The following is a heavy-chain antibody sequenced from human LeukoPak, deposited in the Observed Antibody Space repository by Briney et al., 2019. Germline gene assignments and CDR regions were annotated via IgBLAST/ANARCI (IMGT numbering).Heavy chain of an antibody. J-gene: IGHJ4*02. CDR2: IYYSGST. Sequence: SETLSLTCTVSGDSISTSNSYWGWIRQPPWKGLEWIGSIYYSGSTYYNPSLKSRVTISVDTSKNQFSLKLSSVTVADTAVYYCARDSSAGSSGGTIDYWGQGTLVTVSS. CDR3: ARDSSAGSSGGTIDY. CDR1: GDSISTSNSY. D-gene: IGHD2-15*01. V-gene: IGHV4-39*07.